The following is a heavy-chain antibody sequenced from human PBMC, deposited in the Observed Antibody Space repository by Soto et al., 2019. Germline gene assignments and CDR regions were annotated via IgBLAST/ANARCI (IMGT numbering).Heavy chain of an antibody. J-gene: IGHJ4*02. CDR3: AKDLIYGYNSGRPFDS. V-gene: IGHV3-23*01. Sequence: EVQLLESGGGLVQPGGSLRLSCAASGFTFSSFAMSWVRQAPGKGLEWVSAIGSSGDSTYYADSVKGRFTISRDNSKNTLYLQLHSLKAEDTAVYYCAKDLIYGYNSGRPFDSWGQGTLVTVSS. D-gene: IGHD6-19*01. CDR1: GFTFSSFA. CDR2: IGSSGDST.